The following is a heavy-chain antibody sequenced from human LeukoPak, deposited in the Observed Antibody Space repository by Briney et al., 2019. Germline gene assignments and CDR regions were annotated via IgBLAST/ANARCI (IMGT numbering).Heavy chain of an antibody. CDR2: IGGSGSTT. V-gene: IGHV3-23*01. Sequence: GGSLRLSCVASGLTFGNYGMNCVRQAPGKGLEWVSSIGGSGSTTYYADSVGGRFTISRDNSKNSMYLQMSSLRAEDTAIYYCAEVESSYCRIWGQGTLVTVSS. CDR3: AEVESSYCRI. J-gene: IGHJ4*02. D-gene: IGHD3-10*01. CDR1: GLTFGNYG.